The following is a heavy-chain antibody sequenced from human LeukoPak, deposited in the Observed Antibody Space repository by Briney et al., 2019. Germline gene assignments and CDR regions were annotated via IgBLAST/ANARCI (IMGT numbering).Heavy chain of an antibody. V-gene: IGHV1-69*06. J-gene: IGHJ3*02. D-gene: IGHD6-13*01. CDR2: LIPIFGTA. CDR1: AGTFISYA. CDR3: ARAHIKAAANDAFDI. Sequence: ASVKVSCKASAGTFISYATNWVRQAPGQGLEWMGGLIPIFGTANYAQKFQGRVTITADKSTSTAYMELSSLRSEDTAVYYCARAHIKAAANDAFDIWGQGTMVTVSS.